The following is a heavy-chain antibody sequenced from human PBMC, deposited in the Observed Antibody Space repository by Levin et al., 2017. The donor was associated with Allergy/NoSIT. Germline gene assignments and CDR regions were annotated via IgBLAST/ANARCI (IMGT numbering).Heavy chain of an antibody. CDR3: ASLSYSSGWVFDY. D-gene: IGHD6-19*01. J-gene: IGHJ4*02. V-gene: IGHV4-59*01. Sequence: SETLSLTCTVSGGSISSYYWSWIRQPPGKGLEWIGYIYYSGSTNYNPSLKSRVTISVDTSKNQFSLKLSSVTAADTAVYYCASLSYSSGWVFDYWGQGTLVTVSS. CDR1: GGSISSYY. CDR2: IYYSGST.